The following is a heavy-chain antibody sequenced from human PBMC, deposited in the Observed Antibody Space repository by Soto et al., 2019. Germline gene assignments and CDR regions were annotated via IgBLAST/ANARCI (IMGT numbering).Heavy chain of an antibody. CDR3: AKVNTIFGMEYYYYGMDV. J-gene: IGHJ6*02. D-gene: IGHD3-3*01. CDR1: GFTFSSYA. V-gene: IGHV3-23*01. Sequence: GGSLRLSCEASGFTFSSYAMSWVRRAPGKGLEWVSTIGGSGGSTYYAESVKGRFSISRDNSKNTVYLQMNSLRDEDTAVYYCAKVNTIFGMEYYYYGMDVWGQGTTVTVSS. CDR2: IGGSGGST.